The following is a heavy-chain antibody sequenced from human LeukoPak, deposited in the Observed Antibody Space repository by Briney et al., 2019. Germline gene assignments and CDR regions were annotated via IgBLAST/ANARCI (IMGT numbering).Heavy chain of an antibody. V-gene: IGHV1-8*01. Sequence: ASVKVSCKASGYTFTSYDINWVRQATGQGLEWMGWMNPNSGNTGYAQKFQGRVTMTRNTSISTAYMELSSLRSEDTAVYYRARARGSSGWYRGVCYYMDVWGKGTTVTVSS. J-gene: IGHJ6*03. CDR2: MNPNSGNT. D-gene: IGHD6-19*01. CDR1: GYTFTSYD. CDR3: ARARGSSGWYRGVCYYMDV.